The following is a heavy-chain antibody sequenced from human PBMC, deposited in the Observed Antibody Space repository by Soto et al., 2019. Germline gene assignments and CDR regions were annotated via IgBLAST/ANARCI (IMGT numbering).Heavy chain of an antibody. CDR3: ARSIDS. J-gene: IGHJ5*01. CDR1: GYRFTSYY. V-gene: IGHV1-46*01. Sequence: ASVKVSCKASGYRFTSYYMHWVRQAPGQGLEWMGIINPNSGITNYAQNFQGRVTITRDTSASTAYMELSSLRSEDTAVYYCARSIDSWGQGTLVTVSS. CDR2: INPNSGIT.